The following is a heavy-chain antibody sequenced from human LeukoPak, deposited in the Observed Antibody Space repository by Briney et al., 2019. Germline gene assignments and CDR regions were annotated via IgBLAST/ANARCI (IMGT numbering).Heavy chain of an antibody. J-gene: IGHJ4*02. Sequence: PGGSLRLSCSASGFTFSGHAMHWVRQAPGKGLEYVSAIISNGESTYYSDSVKDRFTISRDNSKNTLYLQMSSLRPEDTAVYYCVKSASTWYLFDYWGPGTLDTVSS. CDR3: VKSASTWYLFDY. D-gene: IGHD6-13*01. CDR1: GFTFSGHA. V-gene: IGHV3-64*03. CDR2: IISNGEST.